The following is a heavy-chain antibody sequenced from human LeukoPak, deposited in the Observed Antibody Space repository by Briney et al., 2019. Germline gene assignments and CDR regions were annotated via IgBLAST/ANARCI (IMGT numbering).Heavy chain of an antibody. CDR2: ISSNGGAT. Sequence: PGGSLRLSCAASGFTFSSYSMNWVRQAPGKGLEYVSGISSNGGATNYVDSVKGRFIISRDNSKNTLYLQMGSLRAEDMAVYYCVRSRDYYDSSGPGRAFDVWGQGTMVTVSS. D-gene: IGHD3-22*01. CDR3: VRSRDYYDSSGPGRAFDV. J-gene: IGHJ3*01. V-gene: IGHV3-64*02. CDR1: GFTFSSYS.